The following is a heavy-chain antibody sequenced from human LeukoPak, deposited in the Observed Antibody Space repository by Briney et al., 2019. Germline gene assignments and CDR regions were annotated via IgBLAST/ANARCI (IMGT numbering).Heavy chain of an antibody. CDR3: AKRGWDSGSYYLEDY. Sequence: GGSLRLSCAASGFTFSSYWMHWVRQAPGKGLVWVSRINSDGSSTSYADSVKGRFTISRDNSKNTLYLQMNSLRAEDTAVYYCAKRGWDSGSYYLEDYWGQGTLVTVSS. J-gene: IGHJ4*02. CDR1: GFTFSSYW. D-gene: IGHD3-10*01. CDR2: INSDGSST. V-gene: IGHV3-74*01.